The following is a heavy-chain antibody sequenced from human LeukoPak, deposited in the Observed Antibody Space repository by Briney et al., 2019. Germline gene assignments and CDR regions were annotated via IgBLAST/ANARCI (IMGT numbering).Heavy chain of an antibody. D-gene: IGHD2-21*01. CDR1: GYSISSGYY. Sequence: SETLSLTCTVSGYSISSGYYWGWIRQPPGKGLEWIGSIYHSGSTNYNPSLKSRVTISVDTSKNQFSLKLSSVTAADTAVYYCARDLVEAPSMGYYYYYMDVWGKGTTVTISS. J-gene: IGHJ6*03. V-gene: IGHV4-38-2*02. CDR2: IYHSGST. CDR3: ARDLVEAPSMGYYYYYMDV.